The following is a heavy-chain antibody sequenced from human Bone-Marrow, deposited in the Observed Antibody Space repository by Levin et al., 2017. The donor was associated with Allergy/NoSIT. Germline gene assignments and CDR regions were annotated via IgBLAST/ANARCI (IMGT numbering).Heavy chain of an antibody. Sequence: KISCKASGGTFSSYAISWVRQAPGQGLEWMGGIIPIFGTANYAQKFQGRVTITADESTSTAYMELSSLRSEDTAVYYCARGGVIRGKFDYWGQGTLVTVSS. J-gene: IGHJ4*02. V-gene: IGHV1-69*01. CDR3: ARGGVIRGKFDY. D-gene: IGHD3-10*01. CDR1: GGTFSSYA. CDR2: IIPIFGTA.